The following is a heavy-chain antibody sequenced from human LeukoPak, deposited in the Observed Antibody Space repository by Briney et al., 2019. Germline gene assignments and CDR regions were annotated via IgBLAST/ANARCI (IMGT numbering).Heavy chain of an antibody. CDR3: ARSYSGYDLGGYYYYGMDV. V-gene: IGHV4-59*01. CDR1: GGSIRSYY. Sequence: PSETLSLTCTVSGGSIRSYYWSWIRQPPGKGLEWIGFIYYSGSTNYNPSLKSRVTISVDTSKNQFSLRLSSVTAADTAVYYCARSYSGYDLGGYYYYGMDVWGQGTTVTVSS. D-gene: IGHD5-12*01. CDR2: IYYSGST. J-gene: IGHJ6*02.